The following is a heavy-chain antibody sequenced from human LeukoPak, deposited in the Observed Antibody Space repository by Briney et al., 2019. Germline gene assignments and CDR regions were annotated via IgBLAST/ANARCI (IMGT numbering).Heavy chain of an antibody. CDR3: ARARSGSYYECIDY. CDR2: INPSGGST. V-gene: IGHV1-46*01. J-gene: IGHJ4*02. CDR1: GYTFTTYY. D-gene: IGHD1-26*01. Sequence: ASVKVSCKASGYTFTTYYIHWVRQAPGQGLEWMGIINPSGGSTSYAQKFQGRVTMTTDTSTSTAYMELRSLRSDDTAVYYCARARSGSYYECIDYWGQGTLVTVSS.